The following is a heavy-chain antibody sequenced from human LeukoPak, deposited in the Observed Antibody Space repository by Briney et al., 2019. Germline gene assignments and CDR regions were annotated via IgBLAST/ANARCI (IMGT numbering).Heavy chain of an antibody. CDR1: GFTFSGYG. V-gene: IGHV3-30*18. J-gene: IGHJ4*02. Sequence: GGSLRLSCAASGFTFSGYGMHWVRQAPGKGLEWVAVISYDGSNKYYADSVKGRFTISRDNSKNTLYLQMNSLRAEDTAVYYCAKEWDYWGQGTLVTVSS. CDR2: ISYDGSNK. CDR3: AKEWDY.